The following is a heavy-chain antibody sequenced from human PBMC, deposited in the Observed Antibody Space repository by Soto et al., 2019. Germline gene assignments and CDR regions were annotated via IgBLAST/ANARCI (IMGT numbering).Heavy chain of an antibody. V-gene: IGHV3-9*01. CDR1: GFTFDDYA. CDR3: ARDKLDYGDSHFDF. J-gene: IGHJ4*02. Sequence: GGSLRLSCAASGFTFDDYAMHWVRQAPGKGLEWVSGISWNSGSIGYADSVKGRFTISRDNAKNSVYLQMNSLRAEDTAVYYCARDKLDYGDSHFDFWGQGTLVTVSS. D-gene: IGHD4-17*01. CDR2: ISWNSGSI.